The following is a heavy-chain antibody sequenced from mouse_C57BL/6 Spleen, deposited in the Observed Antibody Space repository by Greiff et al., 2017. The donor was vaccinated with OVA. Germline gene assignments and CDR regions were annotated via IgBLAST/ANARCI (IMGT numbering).Heavy chain of an antibody. CDR2: ISSGSSTI. J-gene: IGHJ4*01. D-gene: IGHD1-2*01. CDR1: GFTFSDYG. Sequence: EVKLVESGGGLVKPGGSLKLSCAASGFTFSDYGMHWVRQAPEKGLEWVAYISSGSSTIYYADTVKGRFTISRDNAKNTLFLQMTSLRSEDTAMYYCARAHYYGYAMDYWGQGTSVTVSS. CDR3: ARAHYYGYAMDY. V-gene: IGHV5-17*01.